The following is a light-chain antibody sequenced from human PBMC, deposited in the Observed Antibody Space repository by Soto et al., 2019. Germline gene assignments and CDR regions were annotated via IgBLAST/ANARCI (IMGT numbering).Light chain of an antibody. CDR3: QQYDSSPGT. Sequence: EIVLTQSPGTLSLSTGERATLSCRASQSVRSSNLAWYQLKPGQAPRLLIYGTSSRATGVPDRFSGSGSGTDFTLTISRLEPEDFAVYYCQQYDSSPGTFGQGTKVDIK. V-gene: IGKV3-20*01. CDR1: QSVRSSN. J-gene: IGKJ1*01. CDR2: GTS.